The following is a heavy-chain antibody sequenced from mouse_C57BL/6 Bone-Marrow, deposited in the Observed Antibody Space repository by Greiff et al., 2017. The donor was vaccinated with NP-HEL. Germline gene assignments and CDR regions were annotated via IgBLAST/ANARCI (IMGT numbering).Heavy chain of an antibody. CDR3: ARKYYGPYWYFDV. V-gene: IGHV1-76*01. D-gene: IGHD1-1*01. CDR1: GYTFTDYY. J-gene: IGHJ1*03. CDR2: IYPGSGNT. Sequence: QVQLKESGAELVRPGASVKLSCKASGYTFTDYYINWVKQRPGQGLEWIARIYPGSGNTYYNEKFKGKATLTAEKSSSTAYMQLSSLTSEDSAVXFCARKYYGPYWYFDVWGTGTTVTVSS.